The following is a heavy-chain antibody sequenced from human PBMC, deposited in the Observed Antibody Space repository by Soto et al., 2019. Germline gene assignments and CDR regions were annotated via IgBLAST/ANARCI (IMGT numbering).Heavy chain of an antibody. V-gene: IGHV4-30-4*01. CDR3: AREARRPIWTKMGPYDWFDP. D-gene: IGHD3-3*01. J-gene: IGHJ5*02. Sequence: SETLSLTCTVSGGSISSGDYYWSWIRQPPGKGLEWIGYIYYSGSTYYNPSLKSRVTISVDTSKNQFSLKLSSVTAADTAVYYCAREARRPIWTKMGPYDWFDPWGRGTLVTVSS. CDR1: GGSISSGDYY. CDR2: IYYSGST.